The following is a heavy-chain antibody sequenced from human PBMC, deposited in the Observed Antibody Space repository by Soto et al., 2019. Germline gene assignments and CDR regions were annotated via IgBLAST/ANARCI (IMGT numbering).Heavy chain of an antibody. CDR2: IYFTGNT. CDR1: GGSITSSSHF. J-gene: IGHJ5*02. Sequence: AETLSLTCSASGGSITSSSHFWGWVRQPPGKGLEWIGTIYFTGNTYYTPSLKSRLTMSIDTSKNEFSLRLNSVTAADTAVYYCAGQTFTIAAASYGRSNWFDPWGPGTLVTVSS. D-gene: IGHD6-25*01. CDR3: AGQTFTIAAASYGRSNWFDP. V-gene: IGHV4-39*01.